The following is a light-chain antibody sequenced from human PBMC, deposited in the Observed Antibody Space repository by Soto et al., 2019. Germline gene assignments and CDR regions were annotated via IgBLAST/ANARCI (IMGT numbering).Light chain of an antibody. CDR3: GSYTRSTTWV. CDR2: EVT. CDR1: SSDVGIYNY. V-gene: IGLV2-14*03. Sequence: QSVLTQPASVSGSPGQSITISCTGTSSDVGIYNYVSWYQQHPGKAPKLIIFEVTNRPSGISDRFSGSKSGNTASLTISGLQAEDEAHYFCGSYTRSTTWVFGGGTKVTVL. J-gene: IGLJ3*02.